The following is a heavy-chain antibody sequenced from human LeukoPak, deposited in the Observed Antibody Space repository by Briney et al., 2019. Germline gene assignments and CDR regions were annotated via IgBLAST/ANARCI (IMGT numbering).Heavy chain of an antibody. J-gene: IGHJ4*02. D-gene: IGHD2-2*01. CDR3: ARAGYENFFDY. V-gene: IGHV3-33*01. Sequence: PGGSLRLSCAASGFTFSSYGMHWVRQAPGKGLEWVAVIWYDGSNKYYADSVKGRFTISRDNSKNTLYLQMNSLRAEDTAVYYCARAGYENFFDYWGQGTLITVSS. CDR1: GFTFSSYG. CDR2: IWYDGSNK.